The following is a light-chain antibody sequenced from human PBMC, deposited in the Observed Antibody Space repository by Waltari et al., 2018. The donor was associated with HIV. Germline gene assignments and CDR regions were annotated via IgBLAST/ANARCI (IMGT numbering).Light chain of an antibody. J-gene: IGLJ3*02. CDR3: AAWDDSLSGPNWV. V-gene: IGLV1-47*01. CDR2: RNN. CDR1: ISYIVRNY. Sequence: QSMLTQPPSASGTPGQRVTISCSRSISYIVRNYVYWYLQLPGTAPKLLSYRNNQRSSGVPDRFSGSKSGNSASRAISGLRSEDEADYYCAAWDDSLSGPNWVFAGGTKLTVL.